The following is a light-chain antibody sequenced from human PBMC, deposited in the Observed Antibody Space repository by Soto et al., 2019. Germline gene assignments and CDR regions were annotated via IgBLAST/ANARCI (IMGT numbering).Light chain of an antibody. Sequence: EIVMTQSPATLSVSPGERATLSCRASQSVSSNLSWYQQKPGQAPRLLIYGASTRATGIPARFSGSGSGPELPRTISSLQSEDFAVYYCQQYNNWPPLTFGGGTKGEIK. CDR1: QSVSSN. V-gene: IGKV3-15*01. CDR2: GAS. CDR3: QQYNNWPPLT. J-gene: IGKJ4*01.